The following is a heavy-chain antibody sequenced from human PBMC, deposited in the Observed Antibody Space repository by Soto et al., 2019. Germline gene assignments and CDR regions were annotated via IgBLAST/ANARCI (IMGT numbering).Heavy chain of an antibody. D-gene: IGHD1-7*01. CDR1: GGSISSSSYY. CDR3: ARIRGGTGTTNARWFDP. J-gene: IGHJ5*02. V-gene: IGHV4-39*01. CDR2: IYYSGST. Sequence: QLQLQESGPGLVKPSETLSLTCTVSGGSISSSSYYWGWIRQPPGKGREWIGRIYYSGSTYYNRSLKSRVTISVDTSKNQFSLKLSSVTAADTAVYYCARIRGGTGTTNARWFDPWGQGTLVTVSS.